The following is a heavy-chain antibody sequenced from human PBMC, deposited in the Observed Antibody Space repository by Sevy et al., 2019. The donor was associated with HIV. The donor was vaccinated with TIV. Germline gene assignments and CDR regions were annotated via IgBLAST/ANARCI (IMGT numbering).Heavy chain of an antibody. J-gene: IGHJ4*02. D-gene: IGHD1-26*01. CDR2: IIPIFGTA. CDR3: ARVKRSGSYCDY. Sequence: SVKVSCKASGGTFSSYAISWVRQAPGQGLEWMGGIIPIFGTANYAQKFQGRVTITADESTSTAYMELSSLRSEDTAVYYCARVKRSGSYCDYWGQGTLVTVSS. CDR1: GGTFSSYA. V-gene: IGHV1-69*13.